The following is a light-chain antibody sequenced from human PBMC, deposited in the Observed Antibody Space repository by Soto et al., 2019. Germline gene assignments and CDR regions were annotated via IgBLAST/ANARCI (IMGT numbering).Light chain of an antibody. CDR3: QHYNNYPIS. V-gene: IGKV1-16*01. J-gene: IGKJ5*01. Sequence: DIQMTQSPSSLSASVGDRVTITCRASQGISNFVAWFQQKPWKAPQSLIYDASKLQSAVPSRFSGSGSGTDFTLTISSLQSEDFATYYCQHYNNYPISFGQGTRLEIK. CDR2: DAS. CDR1: QGISNF.